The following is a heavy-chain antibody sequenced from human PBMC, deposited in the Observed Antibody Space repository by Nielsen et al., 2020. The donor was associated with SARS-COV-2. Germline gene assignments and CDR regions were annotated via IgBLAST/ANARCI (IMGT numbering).Heavy chain of an antibody. D-gene: IGHD6-19*01. J-gene: IGHJ4*02. V-gene: IGHV4-34*01. Sequence: SETLSLTCAVYGGSFSGYYWSWIRQPPGKGLEWIGGINHSGSTNYNPSLKSRVTISVDTSKNQFSLKLSSVTAADTAVYYCARVGGIAVAGTGGWGQGTLVTVSS. CDR1: GGSFSGYY. CDR2: INHSGST. CDR3: ARVGGIAVAGTGG.